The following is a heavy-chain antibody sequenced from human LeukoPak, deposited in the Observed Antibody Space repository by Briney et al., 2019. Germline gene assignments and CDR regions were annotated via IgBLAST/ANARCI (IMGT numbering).Heavy chain of an antibody. V-gene: IGHV1-2*02. CDR2: INPDRGGT. CDR3: ARGFGYGWYDS. Sequence: ASVKVSCKASGYTFTGYYIHWVRQAPGQGLEWMGWINPDRGGTTYAQKFQGRVTMTRDTSITTAYMELSRLTSDDTAVYYCARGFGYGWYDSWGQGTLVTVSS. J-gene: IGHJ5*01. CDR1: GYTFTGYY. D-gene: IGHD3-10*01.